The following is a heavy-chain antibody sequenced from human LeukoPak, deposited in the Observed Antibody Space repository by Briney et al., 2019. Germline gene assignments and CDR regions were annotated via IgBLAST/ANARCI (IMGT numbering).Heavy chain of an antibody. J-gene: IGHJ4*02. CDR1: GYTFTNYG. Sequence: ASVKVSCKASGYTFTNYGITWVRQAPGQGLEWMGWISTYNDNTNYAQKVQGRVTMSTDTSTSTAYMELRGLTSDDTAVYYCARSNSGSYYHFDYWGQGTLVTVSS. D-gene: IGHD1-26*01. CDR2: ISTYNDNT. CDR3: ARSNSGSYYHFDY. V-gene: IGHV1-18*01.